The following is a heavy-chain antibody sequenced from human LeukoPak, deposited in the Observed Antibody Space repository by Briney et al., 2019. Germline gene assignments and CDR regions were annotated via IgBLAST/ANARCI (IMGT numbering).Heavy chain of an antibody. D-gene: IGHD3-10*01. Sequence: PSETLSLTCTVSGGSISSYYWSWIRQPPGKGLEWIGYIYYSGSTNYNPSLKSRVTISLDTSKNQFSLKLSSVTAADTAVYYCARQDFGSGILLAYWGQGTLVTVSS. CDR1: GGSISSYY. CDR2: IYYSGST. J-gene: IGHJ4*02. CDR3: ARQDFGSGILLAY. V-gene: IGHV4-59*08.